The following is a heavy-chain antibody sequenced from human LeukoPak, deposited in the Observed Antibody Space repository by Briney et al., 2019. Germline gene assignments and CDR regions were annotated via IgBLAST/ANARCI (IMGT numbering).Heavy chain of an antibody. V-gene: IGHV4-34*01. CDR2: INHSGST. D-gene: IGHD1-1*01. Sequence: SETLSLTCAVYGGSFSGYYWSWIRQPPGKGLEWIGEINHSGSTNYNPSLKSRVTISVDTSKNQFSLKLSSVTAADTAVYYCARGRYNWNGGYWGQGTLVTVSS. CDR1: GGSFSGYY. J-gene: IGHJ4*02. CDR3: ARGRYNWNGGY.